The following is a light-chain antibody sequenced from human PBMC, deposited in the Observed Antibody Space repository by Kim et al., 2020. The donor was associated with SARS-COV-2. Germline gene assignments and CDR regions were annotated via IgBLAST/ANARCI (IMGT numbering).Light chain of an antibody. CDR2: GRN. Sequence: SSELTQDPAVSVALGQTVRITCQGDSLRSYYATWYQQKPGQAPVLVIYGRNSRPSGIPDRFSGSSSGNTASLTITGTQAGDEADCYCNSRDSNDNGVFGG. J-gene: IGLJ3*02. V-gene: IGLV3-19*01. CDR1: SLRSYY. CDR3: NSRDSNDNGV.